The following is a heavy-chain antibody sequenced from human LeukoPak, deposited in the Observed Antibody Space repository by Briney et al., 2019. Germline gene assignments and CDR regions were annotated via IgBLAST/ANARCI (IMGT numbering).Heavy chain of an antibody. CDR1: GGSISSSSYY. V-gene: IGHV4-39*07. CDR2: IYYSGST. Sequence: SETLSLTCTVSGGSISSSSYYWGWIRQPPGKGLEWIGSIYYSGSTYYNPSLKSRVTISVDTSKNQFSLKLSSVTAADTAVYYCARDLPRLRTIDYWGQGTLVTVSS. D-gene: IGHD4-17*01. J-gene: IGHJ4*02. CDR3: ARDLPRLRTIDY.